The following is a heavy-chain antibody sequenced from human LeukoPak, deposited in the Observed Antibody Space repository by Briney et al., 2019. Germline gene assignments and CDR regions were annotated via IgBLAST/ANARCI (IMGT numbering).Heavy chain of an antibody. CDR3: ARDGRCGGDCYAS. CDR1: GFSFSSYT. Sequence: PGGSLRLSCAASGFSFSSYTMNWVRQAPGEGLVWVSIISSSSSYIYYADSVKGRFTISRDNAKNALYLQMNSLRVEDTAVYYCARDGRCGGDCYASWGQGTLVTVSS. D-gene: IGHD2-21*02. CDR2: ISSSSSYI. V-gene: IGHV3-21*01. J-gene: IGHJ4*02.